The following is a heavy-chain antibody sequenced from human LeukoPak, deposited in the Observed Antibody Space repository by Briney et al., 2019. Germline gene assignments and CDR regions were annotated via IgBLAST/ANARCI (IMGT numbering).Heavy chain of an antibody. J-gene: IGHJ4*02. V-gene: IGHV3-15*01. CDR2: IKSKTDGGTT. CDR3: TTSRSPGPRPHHVLRYFDWLSHPFDY. Sequence: RPGGSLRLSCAASGFTFSNAWMSGVRQAPGKGLEWVGRIKSKTDGGTTDYAAPVKGRFTISRDDSKNTLYLQMNSLKTEDTAVYYCTTSRSPGPRPHHVLRYFDWLSHPFDYWGQGTLVTVSS. CDR1: GFTFSNAW. D-gene: IGHD3-9*01.